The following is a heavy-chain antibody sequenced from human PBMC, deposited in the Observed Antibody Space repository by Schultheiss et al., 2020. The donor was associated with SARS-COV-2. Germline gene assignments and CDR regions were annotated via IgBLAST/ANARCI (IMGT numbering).Heavy chain of an antibody. CDR2: IIPILDTA. V-gene: IGHV1-69*13. D-gene: IGHD2-2*01. J-gene: IGHJ5*02. CDR3: ARDIVVQFDP. Sequence: SVKVSCKASGYTFTSYGISWVRQAPGQGLEWMGGIIPILDTATYAQKFQGRVTITADESTNTAYMELSSLRSEDTAVYYCARDIVVQFDPWGQGTLVTVSS. CDR1: GYTFTSYG.